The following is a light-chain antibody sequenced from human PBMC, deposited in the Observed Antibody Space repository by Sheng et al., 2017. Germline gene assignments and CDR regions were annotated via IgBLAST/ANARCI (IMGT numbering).Light chain of an antibody. CDR1: QRIGRY. J-gene: IGKJ4*01. V-gene: IGKV1-39*01. CDR2: DVS. CDR3: QQSFSTPPG. Sequence: DIQMTQSPASLSASVGDRVTISCRASQRIGRYLNWYQQRPGKAPKILIYDVSNLQSGVPSRFIGSGSGTDFTLTISSLQREDLATYYCQQSFSTPPGFGGGTKVEIK.